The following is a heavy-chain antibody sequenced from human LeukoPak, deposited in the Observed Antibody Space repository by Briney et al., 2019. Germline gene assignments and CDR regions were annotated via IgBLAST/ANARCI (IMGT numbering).Heavy chain of an antibody. CDR1: GFTFSDYT. CDR2: IRSSSAYI. Sequence: GGSLRLSCVASGFTFSDYTMSWFRQAPGKGLEWISSIRSSSAYIYYADSVKGRFTISRDNAKNSLYLQMNSLRAEDTAVYYCASDDYWGQGTLVTVSS. J-gene: IGHJ4*02. CDR3: ASDDY. V-gene: IGHV3-21*01.